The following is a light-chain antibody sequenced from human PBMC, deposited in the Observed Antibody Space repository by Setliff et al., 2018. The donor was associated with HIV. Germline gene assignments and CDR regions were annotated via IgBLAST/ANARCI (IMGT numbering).Light chain of an antibody. V-gene: IGLV2-23*02. CDR3: CSYTGSSTFDV. J-gene: IGLJ1*01. CDR2: EVS. CDR1: SSDVGSYNL. Sequence: SALTQPASVSGSPGQSITISCTGNSSDVGSYNLVSWYQQYPGKAPKLTIFEVSKRPSGVSNRFSGSKSGNTASLTISGLQAEDEADYYCCSYTGSSTFDVFGTGTKATVL.